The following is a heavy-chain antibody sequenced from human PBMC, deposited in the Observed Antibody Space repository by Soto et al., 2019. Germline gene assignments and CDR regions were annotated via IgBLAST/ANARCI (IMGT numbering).Heavy chain of an antibody. D-gene: IGHD2-15*01. V-gene: IGHV1-69*02. CDR1: GGTFSSYT. J-gene: IGHJ4*02. Sequence: SVKVSCKASGGTFSSYTISWVRQAPGQGLEWMGRIIPILGIANYAQKFQGRVTITADKSTSTAYMELSSLRSEDTAVYYCARSLGYCSGGSCSHFDYWGQGTLVTVSS. CDR2: IIPILGIA. CDR3: ARSLGYCSGGSCSHFDY.